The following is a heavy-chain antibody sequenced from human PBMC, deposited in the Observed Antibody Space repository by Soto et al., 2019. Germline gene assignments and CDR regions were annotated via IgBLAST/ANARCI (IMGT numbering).Heavy chain of an antibody. CDR2: IEHSGYT. Sequence: SETLSLTCTVSGGSISSGGYYWTWIRQHPGKGLEWIAYIEHSGYTLYNPSLKSRVTMSMDTAKNQFALQLRSVTAADTAVYYCAKWAGLGFDYYYYAIDVLGQGTTVTVSS. CDR1: GGSISSGGYY. D-gene: IGHD1-26*01. V-gene: IGHV4-31*03. J-gene: IGHJ6*02. CDR3: AKWAGLGFDYYYYAIDV.